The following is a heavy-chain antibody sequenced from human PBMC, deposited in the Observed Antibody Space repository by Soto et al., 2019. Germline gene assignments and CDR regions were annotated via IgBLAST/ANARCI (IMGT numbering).Heavy chain of an antibody. V-gene: IGHV4-59*01. CDR3: ARGGRFVVVPAAIDYSYYYYGMDV. CDR1: GGSISSYY. J-gene: IGHJ6*02. Sequence: SETLSLTCTVSGGSISSYYWSWIRQPPGKGLEWIGYIYYSGSTNYNPSLKSRVTISVDTSKNQFSLKLSSVTAADTAVYYCARGGRFVVVPAAIDYSYYYYGMDVWGQGTTVTVSS. CDR2: IYYSGST. D-gene: IGHD2-2*01.